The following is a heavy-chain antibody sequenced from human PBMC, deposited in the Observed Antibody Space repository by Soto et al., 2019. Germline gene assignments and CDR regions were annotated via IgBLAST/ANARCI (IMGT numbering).Heavy chain of an antibody. CDR1: GYTFTSYG. V-gene: IGHV1-18*01. CDR2: ISAYNGNT. J-gene: IGHJ4*02. D-gene: IGHD3-3*01. Sequence: ASVKVSCKASGYTFTSYGISWVRQAPGQGLEWMGWISAYNGNTNYAQKLQGRVTMTTDTSTSTAYMELRSLRSDDTAVYYCARAHLFGVVIIWHLDYWGQGTLVTVSS. CDR3: ARAHLFGVVIIWHLDY.